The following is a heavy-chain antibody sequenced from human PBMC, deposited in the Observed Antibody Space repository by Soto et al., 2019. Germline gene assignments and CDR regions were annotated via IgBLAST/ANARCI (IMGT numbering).Heavy chain of an antibody. J-gene: IGHJ4*02. V-gene: IGHV3-7*05. CDR1: GFTFSSYW. Sequence: ESGGGLVQPGGSLRLSCAASGFTFSSYWMSWVRQAPGKGLEWVANIKQDGSEKYYVDSVKGRFTISRDNAKNSLYLQMNSLRAEDTAVYYCARTTTVTNHDFDYWGQGTLVTVSS. CDR3: ARTTTVTNHDFDY. D-gene: IGHD4-17*01. CDR2: IKQDGSEK.